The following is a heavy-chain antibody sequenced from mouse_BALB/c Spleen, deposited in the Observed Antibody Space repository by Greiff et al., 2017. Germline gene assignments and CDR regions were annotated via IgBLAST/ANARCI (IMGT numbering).Heavy chain of an antibody. CDR1: GFSLTSYG. Sequence: VQRVESGPGLVAPSQSLSITCTVSGFSLTSYGVHWVRQPPGKGLEWLGVIWAGGSTNYNSALMSRLSISKDNSKSQVFLKMNSLQTDDTAMYYCARDEWYYGSSPYWYFDVWGAGTTVTVSS. D-gene: IGHD1-1*01. J-gene: IGHJ1*01. CDR3: ARDEWYYGSSPYWYFDV. CDR2: IWAGGST. V-gene: IGHV2-9*02.